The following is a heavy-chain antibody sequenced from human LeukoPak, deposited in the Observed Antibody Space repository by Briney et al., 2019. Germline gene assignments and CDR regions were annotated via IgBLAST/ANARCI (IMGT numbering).Heavy chain of an antibody. J-gene: IGHJ5*02. CDR3: ARAASIVVVPAAIRRRNNWFDP. CDR1: GDSISSYY. Sequence: SETLSLTCNVSGDSISSYYWSWIRQPPGKGLEWIGYIYYSGSTNYNPSLKSRVTISVDTSKNQFSLKLSSVTAADTAVYYCARAASIVVVPAAIRRRNNWFDPWGQGTLVTVSS. D-gene: IGHD2-2*02. CDR2: IYYSGST. V-gene: IGHV4-59*12.